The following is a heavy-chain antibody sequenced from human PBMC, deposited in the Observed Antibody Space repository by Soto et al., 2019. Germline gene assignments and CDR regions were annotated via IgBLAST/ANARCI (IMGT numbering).Heavy chain of an antibody. V-gene: IGHV4-39*01. Sequence: LSLTCTVSGGSISSSSYYWGWIRQPPGKGLEWIGSIYYSGSTYYNPSLKSRVTISVDTSKNQFSLKLSSVTAADTAVYYCARLQGDAVGATGWYYYGMDVWGQGTTVTVSS. J-gene: IGHJ6*02. D-gene: IGHD1-26*01. CDR3: ARLQGDAVGATGWYYYGMDV. CDR1: GGSISSSSYY. CDR2: IYYSGST.